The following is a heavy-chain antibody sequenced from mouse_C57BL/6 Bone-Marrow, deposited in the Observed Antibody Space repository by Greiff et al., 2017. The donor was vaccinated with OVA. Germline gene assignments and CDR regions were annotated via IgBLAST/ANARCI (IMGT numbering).Heavy chain of an antibody. V-gene: IGHV5-9*01. J-gene: IGHJ4*01. CDR3: ARSYYGSRGGHYAMDY. CDR1: GFTFSSYT. Sequence: EVHLVESGGGLVKPGGSLKLSCAASGFTFSSYTMSWVRQTPEKRLEWVATISGGGGNTYYPDSVKGRFTISRDNAKNTLYLQMSSLRSEDTALYYCARSYYGSRGGHYAMDYWGQGTSVTVSS. CDR2: ISGGGGNT. D-gene: IGHD1-1*01.